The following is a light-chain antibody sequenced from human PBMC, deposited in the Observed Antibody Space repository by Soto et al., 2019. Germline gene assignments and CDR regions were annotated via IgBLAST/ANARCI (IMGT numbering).Light chain of an antibody. CDR1: SSNIGAGYD. CDR2: GNT. Sequence: QSVLTQPPSVSGAPGQRVTISCTGSSSNIGAGYDVHWYQHLPGTAPKVLIYGNTNRPSGVPDRFSGSKSGTSASLAITGLQAEDEADYYCQSLDSSLSNSRVFGGGTKLTV. CDR3: QSLDSSLSNSRV. V-gene: IGLV1-40*01. J-gene: IGLJ3*02.